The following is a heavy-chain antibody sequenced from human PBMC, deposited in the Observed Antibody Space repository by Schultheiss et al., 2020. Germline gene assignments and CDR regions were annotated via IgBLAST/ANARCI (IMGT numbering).Heavy chain of an antibody. CDR3: AKKRLMDV. J-gene: IGHJ6*03. CDR2: ISSSSSYI. V-gene: IGHV3-21*04. CDR1: GFTVSSNY. Sequence: GGSLRLSCAASGFTVSSNYMSWIRQAPGKGLEWVSSISSSSSYIYYADSVKGRFTISRDNAKNSLYLQMNSLRAEDTAVYYCAKKRLMDVWGKGTTVTVS.